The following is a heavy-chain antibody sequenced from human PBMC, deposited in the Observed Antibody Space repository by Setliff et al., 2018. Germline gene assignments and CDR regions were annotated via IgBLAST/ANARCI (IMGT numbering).Heavy chain of an antibody. J-gene: IGHJ3*02. V-gene: IGHV4-34*01. CDR1: GGSFXXCD. CDR3: ARGLSYYDSSGYLLAPYAFDI. CDR2: INQSGST. Sequence: SETLSLTCAVYGGSFXXCDWSWIRQPPGKGLEWIGEINQSGSTNYNPSLKSRVTMSVDTSKNQLSLQLSSVTAADTAVYYCARGLSYYDSSGYLLAPYAFDIWGQGTVVTVSS. D-gene: IGHD3-22*01.